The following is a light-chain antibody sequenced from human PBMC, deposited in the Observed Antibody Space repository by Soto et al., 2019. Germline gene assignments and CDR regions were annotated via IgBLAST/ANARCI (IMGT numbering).Light chain of an antibody. CDR1: QSVNST. Sequence: ETVMTQSPDTLSVSPGDRATLSCRASQSVNSTLAWYQQKSGQPPRLLVVGASTRATGVPARFSGSGSGTEFTLTISGLQSEDFAVYFCQQYASWPLTFGQGTKVDIK. CDR2: GAS. CDR3: QQYASWPLT. V-gene: IGKV3-15*01. J-gene: IGKJ4*01.